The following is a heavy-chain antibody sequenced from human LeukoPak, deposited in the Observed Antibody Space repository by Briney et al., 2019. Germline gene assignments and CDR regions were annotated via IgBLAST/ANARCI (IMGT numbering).Heavy chain of an antibody. Sequence: GGSLRLSCAASGFSFSSYGMHWVRQAPGKGLEWMSFISNDGSKEYYADSVKGRFTISRDNSKSTLYLQMNSLRPEDTAVYYCAKELISSSWYDCYGMDIWGQGTTVTVS. CDR1: GFSFSSYG. J-gene: IGHJ6*02. V-gene: IGHV3-30*18. CDR2: ISNDGSKE. D-gene: IGHD6-13*01. CDR3: AKELISSSWYDCYGMDI.